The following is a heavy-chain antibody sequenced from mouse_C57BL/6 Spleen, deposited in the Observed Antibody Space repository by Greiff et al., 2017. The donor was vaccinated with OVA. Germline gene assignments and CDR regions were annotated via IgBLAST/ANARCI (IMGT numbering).Heavy chain of an antibody. D-gene: IGHD1-1*01. J-gene: IGHJ2*01. CDR2: INPNYGTT. V-gene: IGHV1-39*01. Sequence: VQLQQSGTELVKPGASVKISCKASGYSFTDYNMNWVKQSNGKSLEWIGVINPNYGTTSYNQKFKGKATLTVDQSSSTAYMQLNSLTSEDSAVYYCARETYYGSSYEDYFDYWGQGTTLTVSS. CDR3: ARETYYGSSYEDYFDY. CDR1: GYSFTDYN.